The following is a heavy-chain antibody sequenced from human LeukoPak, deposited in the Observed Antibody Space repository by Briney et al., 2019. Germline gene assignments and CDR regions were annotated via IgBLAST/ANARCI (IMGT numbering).Heavy chain of an antibody. CDR3: SRENGAFSPFGY. CDR1: GGSISNTNW. CDR2: ISLTGLT. Sequence: SETLSLTCGVSGGSISNTNWWSWVRQPPGQGLEWIGEISLTGLTHYNPSLESRVTVSPDKSKNQLSLNLTSVTAADTAVYYCSRENGAFSPFGYWGQGTLVTVLS. V-gene: IGHV4-4*02. D-gene: IGHD2-8*01. J-gene: IGHJ4*02.